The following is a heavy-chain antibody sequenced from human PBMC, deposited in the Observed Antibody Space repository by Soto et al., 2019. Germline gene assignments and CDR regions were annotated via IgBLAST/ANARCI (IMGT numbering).Heavy chain of an antibody. Sequence: QVQLVESGGGLVKPGGSLRLSCAASGFTFSDYYMSWIRQAPGKGLEWLSYISSSGSTIYYADSVKGRFTISRDNAKNSLYLQMNSLRAEDTAVYYCAGEPYQYKSSWYYVYWGQGTLVSVSS. CDR3: AGEPYQYKSSWYYVY. D-gene: IGHD6-13*01. CDR1: GFTFSDYY. V-gene: IGHV3-11*01. CDR2: ISSSGSTI. J-gene: IGHJ4*02.